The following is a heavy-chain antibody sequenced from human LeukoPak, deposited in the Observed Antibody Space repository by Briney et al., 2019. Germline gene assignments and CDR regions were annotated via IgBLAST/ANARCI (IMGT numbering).Heavy chain of an antibody. J-gene: IGHJ4*02. CDR1: GFTFSSSG. V-gene: IGHV3-23*01. CDR3: ASRGAYYFDY. CDR2: ISGSGGST. Sequence: GGSLRLSCAASGFTFSSSGMSWARQAPGKGLEWVSTISGSGGSTYYADSVKGRFTISRDNSKNTLYLQINSLRAEDTAVYYCASRGAYYFDYWGQGTLVTVSS. D-gene: IGHD3-10*01.